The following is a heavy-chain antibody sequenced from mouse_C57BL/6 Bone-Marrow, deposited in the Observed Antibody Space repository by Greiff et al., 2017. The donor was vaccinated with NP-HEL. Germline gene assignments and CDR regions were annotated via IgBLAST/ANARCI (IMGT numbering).Heavy chain of an antibody. V-gene: IGHV2-2*01. CDR2: IWSGGST. Sequence: VQLQQSGPGLVQPSQSLSITCTVSGFSLTSYGVHWVRQSPGKGLEWLGVIWSGGSTDYNAAFISRLSISRDNSKSLLFFQMNSLQSEDTAIYYCARSIVTTPAYWGQGTLVTVSA. CDR1: GFSLTSYG. J-gene: IGHJ3*01. CDR3: ARSIVTTPAY. D-gene: IGHD2-5*01.